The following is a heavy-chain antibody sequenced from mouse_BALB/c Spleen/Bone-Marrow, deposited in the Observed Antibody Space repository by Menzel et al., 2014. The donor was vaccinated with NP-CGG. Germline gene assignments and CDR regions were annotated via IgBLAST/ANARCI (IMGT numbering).Heavy chain of an antibody. Sequence: VQLQQSGAELAKPGASVKMSCKASGYTFTSYWMHWVKQRHGQGLEWIGYINPSTGCTEYNQKFKDKATLTADKSSSPAYMQLSSLTSEDSAVYYWARRGATAPPWFASWGQGTLVTVSA. CDR1: GYTFTSYW. CDR2: INPSTGCT. CDR3: ARRGATAPPWFAS. J-gene: IGHJ3*01. D-gene: IGHD1-2*01. V-gene: IGHV1-7*01.